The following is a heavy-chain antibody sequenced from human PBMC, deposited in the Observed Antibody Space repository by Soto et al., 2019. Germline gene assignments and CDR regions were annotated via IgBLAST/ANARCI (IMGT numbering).Heavy chain of an antibody. CDR1: GGTFSSYA. D-gene: IGHD1-7*01. CDR3: ARDSHGTTSNYYYGMDV. Sequence: QVQLVQSGAEVKKPGSSVKVSCKASGGTFSSYAISWVRQAPGQGLERMGGIIPIFGTANYAQKFQGRVTITADESTSTAYMELSSLRSEDTAVYYCARDSHGTTSNYYYGMDVWGQGTTVTVSS. J-gene: IGHJ6*02. CDR2: IIPIFGTA. V-gene: IGHV1-69*01.